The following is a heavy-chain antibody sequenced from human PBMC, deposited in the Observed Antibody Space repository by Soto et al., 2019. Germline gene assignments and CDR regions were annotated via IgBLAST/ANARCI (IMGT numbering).Heavy chain of an antibody. J-gene: IGHJ4*02. CDR1: GFSFSAHG. V-gene: IGHV3-33*01. CDR3: ARDDLFVDNGLDH. Sequence: QVQLVESGGGVVRPGTSLRLSCAATGFSFSAHGMHWVRQAPGKGLEWLAVINDGSEEGYADSVRGRFTISRDHARNILSLQMDNLRAEDSALYYCARDDLFVDNGLDHWGQGTLVTVSS. CDR2: INDGSEE. D-gene: IGHD1-1*01.